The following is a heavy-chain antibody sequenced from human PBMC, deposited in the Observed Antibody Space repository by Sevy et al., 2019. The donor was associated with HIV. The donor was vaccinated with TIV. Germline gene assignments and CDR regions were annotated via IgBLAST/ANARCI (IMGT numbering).Heavy chain of an antibody. J-gene: IGHJ4*02. V-gene: IGHV3-33*01. CDR1: GFTFSSYG. D-gene: IGHD6-19*01. CDR3: ARGLGSGWTEVGLFDY. CDR2: IWYDGSNK. Sequence: GGSLRLSCAASGFTFSSYGMHWVRQAPGKGLEWVAVIWYDGSNKYYADSVKGRFTISRDNSKNTLYLQMNSLRAEDTAVYCCARGLGSGWTEVGLFDYWGQGTLVTVSS.